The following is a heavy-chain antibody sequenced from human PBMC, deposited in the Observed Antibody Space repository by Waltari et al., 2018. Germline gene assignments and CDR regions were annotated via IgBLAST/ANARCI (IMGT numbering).Heavy chain of an antibody. D-gene: IGHD4-17*01. CDR2: IRYDGSNK. Sequence: QVQLVESGGGVVQPGGSLRLSCAASGFTFSSYGMHWVRQAPGKGLEWVAFIRYDGSNKYYADSVKGRFTISRDNAKNSLYLQMNSLRAEDTAVYYCARLDLTVTTIGYYYYMDVWGKGTTVTVSS. V-gene: IGHV3-30*02. CDR1: GFTFSSYG. J-gene: IGHJ6*03. CDR3: ARLDLTVTTIGYYYYMDV.